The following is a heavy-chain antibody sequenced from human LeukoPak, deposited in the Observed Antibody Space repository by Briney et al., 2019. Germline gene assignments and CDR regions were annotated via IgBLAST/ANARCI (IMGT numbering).Heavy chain of an antibody. Sequence: KPSETLSLTCTVSGGSISSYYWSWIRQPAGKGLEWIGRIYTSGSTNYNPSLKSRVTMSVDTSKNQFSLKLSSVTAADTAVYYCARYGIAAADRDDAFDIWGRGTMVTVSS. D-gene: IGHD6-13*01. J-gene: IGHJ3*02. V-gene: IGHV4-4*07. CDR1: GGSISSYY. CDR2: IYTSGST. CDR3: ARYGIAAADRDDAFDI.